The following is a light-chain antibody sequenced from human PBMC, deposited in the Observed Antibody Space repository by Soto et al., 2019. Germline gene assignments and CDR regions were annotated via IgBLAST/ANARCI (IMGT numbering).Light chain of an antibody. CDR1: SSDVGGYNY. J-gene: IGLJ1*01. CDR3: SSYTSYSTYV. CDR2: EVS. V-gene: IGLV2-14*01. Sequence: QSALTQPASVSGSPGQSITISCTGTSSDVGGYNYVSWYQQHPGKAPEHMIYEVSNRPSGLSNRFSGSKSGNTASLTISGLQAEDEADYYCSSYTSYSTYVFGTGTKVTVL.